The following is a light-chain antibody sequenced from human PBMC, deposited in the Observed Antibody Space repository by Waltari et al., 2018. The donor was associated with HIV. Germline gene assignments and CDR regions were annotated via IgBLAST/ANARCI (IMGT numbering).Light chain of an antibody. J-gene: IGLJ2*01. CDR1: KSNIGAGYD. V-gene: IGLV1-40*01. CDR2: GYN. CDR3: QSYDSSLTTTV. Sequence: QSVLTQPPSVSGDPGQRVTISCTGSKSNIGAGYDVHWYQQVPGTAPKLLIYGYNNRASGVPDRFSGSKSGTSASLAISGLQAEDEAEYHCQSYDSSLTTTVFGGGTKLTVL.